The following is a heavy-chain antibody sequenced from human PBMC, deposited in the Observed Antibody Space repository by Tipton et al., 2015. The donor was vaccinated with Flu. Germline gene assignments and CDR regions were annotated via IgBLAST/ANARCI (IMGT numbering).Heavy chain of an antibody. D-gene: IGHD4-11*01. CDR3: ARTTYDYANYGTPGAYGMDV. CDR2: SFYNGST. J-gene: IGHJ6*02. Sequence: LRLSCTVSGGSISSYYWSWIRQPPPGKGLEWIGYSFYNGSTNYNPSLRRRVTISADSSKNQFSLKLSSVTAADTAVYYCARTTYDYANYGTPGAYGMDVWGHGTTVTVSS. CDR1: GGSISSYY. V-gene: IGHV4-59*01.